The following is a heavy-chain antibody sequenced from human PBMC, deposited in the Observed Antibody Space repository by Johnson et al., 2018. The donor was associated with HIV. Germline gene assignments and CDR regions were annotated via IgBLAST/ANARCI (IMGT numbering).Heavy chain of an antibody. Sequence: QMQLVESGGGLVKPGGSLRLSCVASGFTFSDYYMTLVRQAPGKGLEWVSYISSSGSTIYSADSVKGRFTISRDNAKNSLYLQMNSLRAEDTAVYYCARSKDCSGGSCPDAFDIWGQGTMLIVSS. CDR2: ISSSGSTI. D-gene: IGHD2-15*01. CDR1: GFTFSDYY. CDR3: ARSKDCSGGSCPDAFDI. V-gene: IGHV3-11*04. J-gene: IGHJ3*02.